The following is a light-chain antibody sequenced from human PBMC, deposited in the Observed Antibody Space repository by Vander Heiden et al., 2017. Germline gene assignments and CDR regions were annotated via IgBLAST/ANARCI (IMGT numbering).Light chain of an antibody. CDR1: TPNIGANL. CDR3: ATWDNGLSGRGV. Sequence: SVLPQPPSASGPVGLRVTIPCSGSTPNIGANLVYWHQQYPGTAPKLLIYSDNRRPSGVPDRFSGSKSGPSASLAISGRRSEDEADDYCATWDNGLSGRGVFGGGTKLTVV. J-gene: IGLJ2*01. CDR2: SDN. V-gene: IGLV1-47*02.